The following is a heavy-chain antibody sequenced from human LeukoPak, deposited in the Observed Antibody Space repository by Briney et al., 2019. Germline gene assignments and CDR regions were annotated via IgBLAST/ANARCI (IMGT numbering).Heavy chain of an antibody. Sequence: SETLSLACAVDGGSFSGFYWSWIRQTPGKGLEWIGEINHSGSTNYNPSLKSRVTISVDTSKNQFSLKLSSVTAADTAVYYCARGRPLDPWGQGTLVTVSS. J-gene: IGHJ5*02. CDR1: GGSFSGFY. CDR2: INHSGST. V-gene: IGHV4-34*01. CDR3: ARGRPLDP.